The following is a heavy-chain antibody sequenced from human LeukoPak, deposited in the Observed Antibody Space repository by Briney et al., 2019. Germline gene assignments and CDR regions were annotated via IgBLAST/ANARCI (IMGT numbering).Heavy chain of an antibody. J-gene: IGHJ4*02. CDR1: GGSISSYY. Sequence: SETLSLTCTVSGGSISSYYWSWIRQPPGKGLEWIGYIYYSGSTNYNPSLKSRVTISVDTSKNQFSLKLSSVTAADTAVYYCARERRSSSYTRYFDYWGQGTLVTVSS. D-gene: IGHD3-16*02. CDR2: IYYSGST. V-gene: IGHV4-59*12. CDR3: ARERRSSSYTRYFDY.